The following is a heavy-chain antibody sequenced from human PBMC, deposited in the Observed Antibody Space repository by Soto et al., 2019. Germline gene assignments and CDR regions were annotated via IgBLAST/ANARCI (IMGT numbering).Heavy chain of an antibody. J-gene: IGHJ3*02. CDR3: VKLERLAFDI. CDR1: GFTVSSNY. Sequence: PGGSLRLSCAASGFTVSSNYMSWVRQAPGKGLEWVSVIYSGGSTYYADSVKGRFTISRDNSKNTLYLQMNSLRAEDTAVYYCVKLERLAFDIWGQGTMVTVSS. CDR2: IYSGGST. V-gene: IGHV3-53*01. D-gene: IGHD1-1*01.